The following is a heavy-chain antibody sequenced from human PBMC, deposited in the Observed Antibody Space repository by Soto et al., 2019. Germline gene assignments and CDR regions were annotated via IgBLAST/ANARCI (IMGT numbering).Heavy chain of an antibody. Sequence: SGPTLVNPTETLTLTCTISGFSLSNGRMGVSWIRQPPGRALEWLAHFFSEAERSYSTSMQSRLTMSQDTSGTQVVLTMTNMDPRDTGTYFFARMNADSDSPYYAMDVWGPGTPVTVSS. CDR1: GFSLSNGRMG. CDR2: FFSEAER. D-gene: IGHD4-17*01. V-gene: IGHV2-26*03. CDR3: ARMNADSDSPYYAMDV. J-gene: IGHJ6*02.